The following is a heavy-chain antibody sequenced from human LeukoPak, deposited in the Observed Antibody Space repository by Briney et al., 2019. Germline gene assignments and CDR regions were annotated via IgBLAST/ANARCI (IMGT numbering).Heavy chain of an antibody. J-gene: IGHJ4*02. CDR1: GFTFSKFP. V-gene: IGHV3-23*01. CDR3: ARGPLSGYEDY. Sequence: PGGSLRLSCAASGFTFSKFPMGWVRQAPGRGLEWVSAISASGDVTFYADSLRGRFTISRDNSENTLYLEMNSLRLEDTAVYYCARGPLSGYEDYWGQGILVAVSS. D-gene: IGHD5-12*01. CDR2: ISASGDVT.